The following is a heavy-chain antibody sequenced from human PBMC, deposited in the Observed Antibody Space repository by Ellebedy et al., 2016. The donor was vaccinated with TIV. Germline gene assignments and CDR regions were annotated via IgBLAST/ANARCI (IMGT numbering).Heavy chain of an antibody. Sequence: ASVKVSCKASGSTSNTYVISWVRQAPGQGLEWMGRIIPILGMTNYGEKFLGRVTITADRSTGTAYMELSNLRSEDTAIYYCASPQLGVGGAFDAFDIWGQGTMVTVSS. V-gene: IGHV1-69*04. CDR3: ASPQLGVGGAFDAFDI. D-gene: IGHD1-1*01. CDR1: GSTSNTYV. J-gene: IGHJ3*02. CDR2: IIPILGMT.